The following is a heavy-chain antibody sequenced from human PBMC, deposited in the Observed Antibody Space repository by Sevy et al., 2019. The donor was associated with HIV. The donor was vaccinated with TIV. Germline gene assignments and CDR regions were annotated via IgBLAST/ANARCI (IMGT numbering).Heavy chain of an antibody. CDR3: AREGCTKPHDY. J-gene: IGHJ4*02. D-gene: IGHD2-8*01. V-gene: IGHV3-23*01. CDR1: GFTLSKYS. Sequence: GESLKISCAASGFTLSKYSLSWVRQPPGKGLEWVSTLSFGCGEINYADSVKGRFTISRDNSKSSVYLQMNNLGPEDTAVYYCAREGCTKPHDYWGQGTMVTVSS. CDR2: LSFGCGEI.